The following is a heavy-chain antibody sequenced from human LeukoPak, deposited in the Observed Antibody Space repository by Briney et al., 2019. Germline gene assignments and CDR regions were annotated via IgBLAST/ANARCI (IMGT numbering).Heavy chain of an antibody. D-gene: IGHD2-15*01. CDR3: ARSDVVVAATPYFDY. V-gene: IGHV4-4*07. Sequence: SETLSLTCTVSGGSISRYYWSWIRQPAGKGLEWIGRIYTSGSTNYNPSLKSRVTMSVDTSKNQFSLKLSSVTAADTAVYYCARSDVVVAATPYFDYWGQGTLVTVSS. CDR2: IYTSGST. J-gene: IGHJ4*02. CDR1: GGSISRYY.